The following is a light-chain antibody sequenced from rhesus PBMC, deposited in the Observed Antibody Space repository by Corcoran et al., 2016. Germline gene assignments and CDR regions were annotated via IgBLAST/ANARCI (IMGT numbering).Light chain of an antibody. J-gene: IGKJ2*01. CDR2: YAS. Sequence: DIQVTQSPSSLSASVGDRVTITCRASPGINNYLSWYQQRPGKAPKPLIYYASNLETGVPSRFSGSRSGTDYILTIRGLQPEDVATYYCQQYDSPPYSFGQGTRVEIK. CDR1: PGINNY. V-gene: IGKV1-66*01. CDR3: QQYDSPPYS.